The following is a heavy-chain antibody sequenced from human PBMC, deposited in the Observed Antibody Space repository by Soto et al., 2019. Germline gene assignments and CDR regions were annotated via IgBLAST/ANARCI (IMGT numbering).Heavy chain of an antibody. D-gene: IGHD7-27*01. CDR3: VKDWGREYLDY. V-gene: IGHV3-33*06. CDR2: IWYDGSNT. CDR1: GFSFRNYG. Sequence: QVQLVESGGGVVQPGRSLRLSCVASGFSFRNYGMHWVRQAPGKGLEWVAVIWYDGSNTYYADSVKGRFTISRDNSKNTLYLQMNTLRAEDTAVYYCVKDWGREYLDYWGQGTLVTVSS. J-gene: IGHJ4*02.